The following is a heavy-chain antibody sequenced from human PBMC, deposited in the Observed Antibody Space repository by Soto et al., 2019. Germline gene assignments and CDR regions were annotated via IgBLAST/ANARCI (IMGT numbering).Heavy chain of an antibody. Sequence: SETLSLTCAVSGGSIKSNWWSWVRQPPGEGLEWIGEIFHSGTVRYNPSLKSRATMSVDKSKNQLSLKVTSVTAADTAVYYCATCLTPYTFDYWGQGTLVTVSS. J-gene: IGHJ4*02. CDR1: GGSIKSNW. D-gene: IGHD2-15*01. V-gene: IGHV4-4*02. CDR2: IFHSGTV. CDR3: ATCLTPYTFDY.